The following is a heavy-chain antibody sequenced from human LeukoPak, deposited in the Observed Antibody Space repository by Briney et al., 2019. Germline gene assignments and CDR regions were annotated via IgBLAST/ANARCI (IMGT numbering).Heavy chain of an antibody. CDR3: AMAFCGGDCYSRLYYFDY. D-gene: IGHD2-21*02. J-gene: IGHJ4*02. V-gene: IGHV4-34*01. Sequence: SETLSLTCAVYGGSFSGYYWSWIRQPPGKGLEWIGEINHSGSTNYNPSLKSRVTISVDTSKNQFSLKLSSVTAADTAVYYCAMAFCGGDCYSRLYYFDYWGQGTLVTVSP. CDR2: INHSGST. CDR1: GGSFSGYY.